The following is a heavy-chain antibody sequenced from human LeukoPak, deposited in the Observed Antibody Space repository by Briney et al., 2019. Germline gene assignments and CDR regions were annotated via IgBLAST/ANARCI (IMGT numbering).Heavy chain of an antibody. J-gene: IGHJ4*02. CDR1: GFTFSSYA. Sequence: GGSLRLSCAASGFTFSSYAMHWVRQAPGEGLEWVAVISYDGSNKYYADSVKGRFTISRDNSKNTLYLQMNSLRAEDTAVYYCARYTTLVLYWGQGTLVTVSS. D-gene: IGHD1-1*01. CDR3: ARYTTLVLY. V-gene: IGHV3-30-3*01. CDR2: ISYDGSNK.